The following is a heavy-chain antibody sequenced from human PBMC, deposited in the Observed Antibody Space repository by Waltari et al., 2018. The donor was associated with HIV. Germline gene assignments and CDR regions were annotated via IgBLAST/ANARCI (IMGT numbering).Heavy chain of an antibody. CDR2: IWYDGYNK. V-gene: IGHV3-33*06. D-gene: IGHD3-16*01. CDR3: VKERGPFNGFDI. CDR1: GFTFSSYG. Sequence: QVYLMESGGGVVQPGGSLKLSCAASGFTFSSYGMHWVRQAPGKGVGWLAVIWYDGYNKFYADSVRGRFTFSRDNSKYTLSLQMNSLRAEDTALYYCVKERGPFNGFDIWGQGTMVTVSS. J-gene: IGHJ3*02.